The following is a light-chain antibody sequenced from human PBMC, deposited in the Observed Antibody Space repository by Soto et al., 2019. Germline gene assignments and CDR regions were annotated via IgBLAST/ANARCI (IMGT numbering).Light chain of an antibody. CDR2: AAS. CDR1: QGIASY. V-gene: IGKV1-9*01. CDR3: QQLNSYPLT. J-gene: IGKJ4*01. Sequence: QLTQSPSSLSASVGDRVTITGRASQGIASYLAWYQQKPGQAPNLLIYAASTLQSGVPSRFSGSGSGTDFTLTISSLQPEDFATYYCQQLNSYPLTFGGGTKVEI.